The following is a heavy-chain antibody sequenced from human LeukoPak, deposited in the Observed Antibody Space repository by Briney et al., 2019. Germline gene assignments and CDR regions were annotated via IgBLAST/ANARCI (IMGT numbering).Heavy chain of an antibody. CDR2: INNDEITT. D-gene: IGHD5-18*01. J-gene: IGHJ4*02. CDR1: GFTFSSLW. CDR3: AKVRNTYGDFDY. Sequence: GGSLRLSCVASGFTFSSLWMHWVRQAPGKGLVWVSRINNDEITTTYADSVKGRFAISRDYSKNTLYLQISSLRPEDTAVYYCAKVRNTYGDFDYWGQGTLVTVSS. V-gene: IGHV3-74*01.